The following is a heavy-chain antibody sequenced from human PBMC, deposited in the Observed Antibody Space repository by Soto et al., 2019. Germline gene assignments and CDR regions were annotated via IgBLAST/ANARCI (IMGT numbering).Heavy chain of an antibody. CDR1: GFTFTRYS. CDR2: ISSTTNYI. Sequence: GGSLRLSCAASGFTFTRYSMNWVRQAPGKGLEWVSSISSTTNYIYYADSMKGRFTVSRDNAKNSVYLEMNSLRAEDTAVYYCAKGSAFDIWGQGTMVTVSS. V-gene: IGHV3-21*04. CDR3: AKGSAFDI. J-gene: IGHJ3*02.